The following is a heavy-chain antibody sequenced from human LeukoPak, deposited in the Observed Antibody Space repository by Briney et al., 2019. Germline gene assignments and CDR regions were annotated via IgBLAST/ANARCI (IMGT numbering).Heavy chain of an antibody. V-gene: IGHV1-46*01. Sequence: ASVKVSCKASGYTXXSXXMHWXRXXXXQXXXXXXXXXXSGGSXSYXXKFQGRVTMTRDTSTSTVYMELSSLRSEDTAVXYCARDLGAQTMVFFDPWGQGTLVTVSS. CDR3: ARDLGAQTMVFFDP. D-gene: IGHD4/OR15-4a*01. CDR2: XXXSGGSX. J-gene: IGHJ5*02. CDR1: GYTXXSXX.